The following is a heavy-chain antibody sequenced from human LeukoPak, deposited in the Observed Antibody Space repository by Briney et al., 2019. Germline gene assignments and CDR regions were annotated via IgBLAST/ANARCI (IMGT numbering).Heavy chain of an antibody. D-gene: IGHD1-26*01. J-gene: IGHJ4*02. CDR2: IRSSGTGT. V-gene: IGHV3-48*04. CDR3: TTRGGSFSIFDY. CDR1: GFTFSSFS. Sequence: GGSLRLSCAASGFTFSSFSMNWVCQAPGKGLEWVSYIRSSGTGTDYTGSVKGRFTISRDNAKNSLYLQMNSLKTEDTAVYYCTTRGGSFSIFDYWGQGTLVTVSS.